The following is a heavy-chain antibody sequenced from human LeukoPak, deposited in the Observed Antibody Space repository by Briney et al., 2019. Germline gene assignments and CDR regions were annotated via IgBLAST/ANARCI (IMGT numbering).Heavy chain of an antibody. CDR2: IKQDGSDR. D-gene: IGHD6-19*01. Sequence: GGSLRLSCAASGFTFRNYWMSWVRQAPGTGLEWVANIKQDGSDRNYVTSVRGRFTVSRDNAESSLYLQMNSLRAEDTAVYYCVRNLAVAGTCFDSWGQGTLVTVSS. CDR3: VRNLAVAGTCFDS. J-gene: IGHJ4*02. CDR1: GFTFRNYW. V-gene: IGHV3-7*03.